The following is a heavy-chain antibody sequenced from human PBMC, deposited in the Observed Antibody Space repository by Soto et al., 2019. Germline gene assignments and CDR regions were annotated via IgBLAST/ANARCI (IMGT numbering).Heavy chain of an antibody. CDR2: IIPIFGTT. J-gene: IGHJ1*01. CDR3: ASRGVRDYYDTSGYG. Sequence: QVQLVQSGAEVKKPGSSVKVSCKASGGTFSNYAISWVRQAPGQGLEWMGDIIPIFGTTKNAQKFQGRVTMTADESPGTAYMELSSLRSEDTAVYYCASRGVRDYYDTSGYGWGQGTLVIVSS. D-gene: IGHD3-22*01. V-gene: IGHV1-69*12. CDR1: GGTFSNYA.